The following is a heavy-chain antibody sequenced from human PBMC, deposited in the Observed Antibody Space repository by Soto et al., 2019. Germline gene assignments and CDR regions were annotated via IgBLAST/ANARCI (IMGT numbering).Heavy chain of an antibody. CDR1: GFTFTSSA. V-gene: IGHV1-58*01. J-gene: IGHJ6*02. Sequence: GASVKVSCKASGFTFTSSAVQWVRQARGQRLEWIGWIVVGSGNTNYAQKFQERVTITRDMSTSTAYMELSSLRSEDTAVYYCAARGYSYGYYYYGMDVWGQGTTVTVSS. D-gene: IGHD5-18*01. CDR3: AARGYSYGYYYYGMDV. CDR2: IVVGSGNT.